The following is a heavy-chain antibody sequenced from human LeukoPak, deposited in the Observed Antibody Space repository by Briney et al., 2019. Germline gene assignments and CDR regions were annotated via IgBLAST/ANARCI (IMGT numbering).Heavy chain of an antibody. CDR1: GFTFSSYG. V-gene: IGHV3-30*02. CDR3: ANIPNSFGPDY. CDR2: VQKGGSYE. Sequence: GRSLRLSCAASGFTFSSYGMHWVRQAPGKGLEWVAFVQKGGSYEKYGDSVKGRFTISRDDSKNTVYLQMNSLRVEDTAVYYCANIPNSFGPDYWGQGSLVTVSS. D-gene: IGHD3-16*01. J-gene: IGHJ4*02.